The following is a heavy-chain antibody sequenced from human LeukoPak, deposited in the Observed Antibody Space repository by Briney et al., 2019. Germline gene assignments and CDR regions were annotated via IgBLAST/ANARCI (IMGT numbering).Heavy chain of an antibody. J-gene: IGHJ5*02. D-gene: IGHD3-10*01. Sequence: GGSLRLSCAASGFTFSSYAMSWVRQAPGKGLEWVSAISGSGGSTYYADSVKGRFTISRDNSKNTLYLQMNSLRAEDTAVYYCAKRRNLWFGEPGWFDPWGQGTLVTVSS. CDR3: AKRRNLWFGEPGWFDP. CDR1: GFTFSSYA. CDR2: ISGSGGST. V-gene: IGHV3-23*01.